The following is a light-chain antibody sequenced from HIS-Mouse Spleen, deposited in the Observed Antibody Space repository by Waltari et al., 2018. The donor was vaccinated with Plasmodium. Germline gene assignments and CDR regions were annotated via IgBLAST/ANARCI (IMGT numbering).Light chain of an antibody. Sequence: QSALTQPASVSGSPGQSITISCTGTSSDVGSYNLVSWYQQHPGKAPKLMIYEGSKRPPGVSNRFSGSKSGNTASLTISGLQAEDEADYYCCSYAGSSYVFGTGTKVTVL. CDR1: SSDVGSYNL. CDR2: EGS. V-gene: IGLV2-23*01. CDR3: CSYAGSSYV. J-gene: IGLJ1*01.